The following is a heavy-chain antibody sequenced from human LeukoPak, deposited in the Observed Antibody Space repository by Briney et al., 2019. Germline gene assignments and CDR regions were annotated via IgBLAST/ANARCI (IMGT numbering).Heavy chain of an antibody. D-gene: IGHD3-10*01. V-gene: IGHV3-21*01. J-gene: IGHJ4*02. Sequence: KPGGSLRLSCAASGFTFSSCVMNWVRQAPGKGLEWVSSINTDSSYIYYADSVKGRFTISRDNAKNSLYLQMNSLSAEDTAIYYCARQAPGERYGLGYWGQGTLVTVSS. CDR3: ARQAPGERYGLGY. CDR1: GFTFSSCV. CDR2: INTDSSYI.